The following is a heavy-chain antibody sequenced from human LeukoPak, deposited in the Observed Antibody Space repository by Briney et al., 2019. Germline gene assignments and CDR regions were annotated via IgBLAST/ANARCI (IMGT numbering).Heavy chain of an antibody. CDR1: DFTVNSNY. CDR3: VRGYSFGPYGMDV. V-gene: IGHV3-53*05. J-gene: IGHJ6*02. CDR2: IYSGGFT. Sequence: GGSLRLSCAASDFTVNSNYMSWVRQAPGKGLEWVSIIYSGGFTYYTDSVKGRFTISRDNSKNTLYLQMSSLRAEDTAVYFCVRGYSFGPYGMDVWGQGTTVTVSS. D-gene: IGHD2-15*01.